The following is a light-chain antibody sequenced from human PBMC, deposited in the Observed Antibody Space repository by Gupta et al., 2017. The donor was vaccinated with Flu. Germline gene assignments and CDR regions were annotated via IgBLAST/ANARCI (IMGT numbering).Light chain of an antibody. CDR2: EGT. CDR1: SSDIGNYVF. CDR3: FSYACRDTVI. J-gene: IGLJ2*01. V-gene: IGLV2-23*01. Sequence: QSALTQPVSVSASPGQSLTISCPGTSSDIGNYVFVSWYQRHPGKAPKLMIYEGTNRPAVVASRFSGSKAGNTASLTISGRQAEDDADYYCFSYACRDTVIFGGGTKLTVL.